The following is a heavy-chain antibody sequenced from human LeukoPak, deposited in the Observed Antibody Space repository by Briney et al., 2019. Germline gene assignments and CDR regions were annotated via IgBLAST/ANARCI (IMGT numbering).Heavy chain of an antibody. CDR2: IYYSGST. V-gene: IGHV4-39*01. D-gene: IGHD6-13*01. CDR3: ARQGIAAAGSNSHIDY. J-gene: IGHJ4*02. Sequence: SETLSLTCTVSGGSISSSSYYWGWIRQPPGKGLEWIGSIYYSGSTYYNPSLKSRVTISVDTSKNQFSLKLSSVTAADTAVYYCARQGIAAAGSNSHIDYWGQGTLVTVSS. CDR1: GGSISSSSYY.